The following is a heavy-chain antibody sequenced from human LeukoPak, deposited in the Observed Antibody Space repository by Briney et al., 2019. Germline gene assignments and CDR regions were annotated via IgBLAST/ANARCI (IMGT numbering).Heavy chain of an antibody. CDR1: GFTFSSYS. CDR2: ISSSSYI. Sequence: GGSLRLSCAASGFTFSSYSMNWVRQAPGKGLEWVSSISSSSYIYYADSVKGRFTISRDNAKNSLYLQMNSLRAEDTAVYYCARGGGQLTHYYYYYMDVWGKGTTVTVSS. CDR3: ARGGGQLTHYYYYYMDV. D-gene: IGHD6-6*01. J-gene: IGHJ6*03. V-gene: IGHV3-21*01.